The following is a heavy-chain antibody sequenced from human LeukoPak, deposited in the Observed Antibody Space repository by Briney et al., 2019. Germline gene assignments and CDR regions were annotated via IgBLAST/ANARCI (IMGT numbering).Heavy chain of an antibody. CDR2: INPNSGGT. D-gene: IGHD3-22*01. Sequence: ASVKVSCKASGYTFTGYYMHWVRQAPGQGLEWMGWINPNSGGTNYAQKLQGRVTMTTDTSTSTAYMELRSLRSDDTAVYYCARDCLFGYDSSGYFNYWGQGTLVTVSS. V-gene: IGHV1-2*02. J-gene: IGHJ4*02. CDR1: GYTFTGYY. CDR3: ARDCLFGYDSSGYFNY.